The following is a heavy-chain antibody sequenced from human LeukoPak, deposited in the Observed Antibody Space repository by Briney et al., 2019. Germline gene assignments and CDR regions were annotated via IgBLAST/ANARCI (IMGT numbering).Heavy chain of an antibody. CDR3: ARGRKYTSGYRVAELGSGYSDY. Sequence: SQTLSLTCAISGDSVSSNSAVWTWIRQSPSRGREWLGRTYYRSKWYNDYAVSVKSRIIISPDTSKNQFSLQLNSVTPEDTAVYYCARGRKYTSGYRVAELGSGYSDYWGQGTLVTVSS. CDR1: GDSVSSNSAV. D-gene: IGHD5-18*01. CDR2: TYYRSKWYN. J-gene: IGHJ4*02. V-gene: IGHV6-1*01.